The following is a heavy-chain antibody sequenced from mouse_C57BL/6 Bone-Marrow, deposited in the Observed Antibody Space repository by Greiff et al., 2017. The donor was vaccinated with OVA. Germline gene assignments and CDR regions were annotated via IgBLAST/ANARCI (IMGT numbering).Heavy chain of an antibody. J-gene: IGHJ1*03. CDR2: INPNNGGT. CDR3: ARGGTTPGYYDV. CDR1: GYTFTDYN. V-gene: IGHV1-22*01. Sequence: EVHLVESGPELVKPGASVKMSCKASGYTFTDYNMHWVKQSHGKSLEWIGYINPNNGGTSYNQKFKGKATLTVNKSSSTAYMERRSLTSEDSAVYYCARGGTTPGYYDVWGTGTTVTVSS. D-gene: IGHD2-12*01.